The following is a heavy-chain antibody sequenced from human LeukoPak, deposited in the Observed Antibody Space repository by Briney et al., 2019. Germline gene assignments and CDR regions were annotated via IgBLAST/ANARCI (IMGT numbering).Heavy chain of an antibody. V-gene: IGHV3-72*01. CDR1: GFTFSDHH. CDR2: IRKKARSYTS. Sequence: GGSLRLSCAASGFTFSDHHMDWVRQAPGKGLEWVGRIRKKARSYTSEYAASVKGRFNISMDESKNSLYLQMNSLKTEDTAVYYCVRAQGYSYSDWGQGTLVTVSS. J-gene: IGHJ4*02. D-gene: IGHD5-18*01. CDR3: VRAQGYSYSD.